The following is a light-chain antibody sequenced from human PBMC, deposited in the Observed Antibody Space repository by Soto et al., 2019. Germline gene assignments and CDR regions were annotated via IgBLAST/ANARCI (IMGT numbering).Light chain of an antibody. J-gene: IGKJ2*01. CDR2: WAT. CDR3: QQYYSAPS. CDR1: QSVLFNSNNKNY. V-gene: IGKV4-1*01. Sequence: DIVMTQSPDSLAVSLGERATINCKSSQSVLFNSNNKNYLSWYQQRPGQPPKLLIYWATIREFGVPDRFSGSVSGTEFTLTINSLQAEDVAVYYCQQYYSAPSFGQGTKVEIK.